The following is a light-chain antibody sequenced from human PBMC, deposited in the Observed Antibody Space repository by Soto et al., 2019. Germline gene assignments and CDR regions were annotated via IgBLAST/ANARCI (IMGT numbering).Light chain of an antibody. CDR2: EAS. CDR3: QQYENLPT. J-gene: IGKJ5*01. Sequence: EIVMTQSPATLSVSPGERATLSCRASESVSSNYVAWYQQKPGQAPSLLIYEASTRAPGTPDRFRGSGSGTDFTFTISRLQPEDIATYYCQQYENLPTFGQGTRLEIK. CDR1: ESVSSN. V-gene: IGKV3D-15*01.